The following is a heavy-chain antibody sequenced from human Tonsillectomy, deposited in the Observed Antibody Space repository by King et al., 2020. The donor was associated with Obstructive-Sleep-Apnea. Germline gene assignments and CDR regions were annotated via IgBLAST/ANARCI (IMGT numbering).Heavy chain of an antibody. D-gene: IGHD3-10*01. Sequence: ITLKESGPTLVKPTQTLTLTCTFSGFSFSTTGVGVAWIRQPPGKALEWLALIYWDHDKRYSPSLKSRLTITKDTSKNQVVLTMTDMDPVDTGTYYCAHRSAARGWFDPWGQGTLVTVSS. V-gene: IGHV2-5*02. J-gene: IGHJ5*02. CDR2: IYWDHDK. CDR3: AHRSAARGWFDP. CDR1: GFSFSTTGVG.